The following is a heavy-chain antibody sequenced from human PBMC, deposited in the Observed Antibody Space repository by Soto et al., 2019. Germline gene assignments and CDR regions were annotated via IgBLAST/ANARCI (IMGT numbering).Heavy chain of an antibody. D-gene: IGHD5-12*01. V-gene: IGHV3-23*01. CDR2: ISTSGGST. CDR1: GFTFSSYA. J-gene: IGHJ4*02. Sequence: EVQLLESVGGLVQPGGSLRLSCATSGFTFSSYAMSWVRQAPGKGLEWVSAISTSGGSTYYADSVKGRFTISRDNFKNTLYLQMNSLRAEDTAVYYCAKKAGYSGYDPVDYWGQGTLVTVSS. CDR3: AKKAGYSGYDPVDY.